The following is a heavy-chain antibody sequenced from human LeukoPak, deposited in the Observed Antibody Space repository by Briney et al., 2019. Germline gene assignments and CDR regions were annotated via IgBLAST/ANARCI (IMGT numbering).Heavy chain of an antibody. CDR1: GFTFSDYY. J-gene: IGHJ4*02. V-gene: IGHV3-11*01. Sequence: GGCLRLSCAASGFTFSDYYMSWIRQAPGKGLEWVSYISSSGSTIYYADSVKGRFTISRDNAKNSLYLQMNSLRAEDTALYYCAKASSGWIFDYWGQGTLVTVSS. CDR3: AKASSGWIFDY. D-gene: IGHD6-19*01. CDR2: ISSSGSTI.